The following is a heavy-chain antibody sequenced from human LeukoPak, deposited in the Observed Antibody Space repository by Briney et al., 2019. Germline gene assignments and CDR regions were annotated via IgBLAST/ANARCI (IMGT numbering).Heavy chain of an antibody. V-gene: IGHV4-59*11. Sequence: SETLSLTCTVSGGSISSHYWSWIRQPSGKGLEWIGYIYYSGSTNYNPSLKSRVTISVDTSKNQFSLKLSSVTAADTAVYYCARGSESGLYGWFDPWGQGTLVTVSS. CDR1: GGSISSHY. CDR3: ARGSESGLYGWFDP. J-gene: IGHJ5*02. CDR2: IYYSGST. D-gene: IGHD4-17*01.